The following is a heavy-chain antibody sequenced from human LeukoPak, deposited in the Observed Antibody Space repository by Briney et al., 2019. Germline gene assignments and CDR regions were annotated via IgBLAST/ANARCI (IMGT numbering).Heavy chain of an antibody. Sequence: GGSLRLSCAASGFKFSNYNMNWVRQAPGQRLEWVSSIGSSSSNYIYYADSVKGRFTISRDNAKNLMFLQMNSLGADDTAVYYCARAIAVAGEDDYWGQGTLVTVSS. J-gene: IGHJ4*02. CDR3: ARAIAVAGEDDY. CDR2: IGSSSSNYI. D-gene: IGHD6-19*01. CDR1: GFKFSNYN. V-gene: IGHV3-21*01.